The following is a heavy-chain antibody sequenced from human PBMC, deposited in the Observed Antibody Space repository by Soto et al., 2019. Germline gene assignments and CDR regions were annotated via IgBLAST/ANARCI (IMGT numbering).Heavy chain of an antibody. J-gene: IGHJ4*02. CDR1: GGSISSSSYY. V-gene: IGHV4-39*01. D-gene: IGHD4-17*01. Sequence: SETLSLTCTVSGGSISSSSYYWGWIRQPPGKGLEWIGSIYYSGSTYYNPSLKSRVTISVDTSKNQFSLRLTSVTAADTAVYFCARGAGDYATHFDYCGPGTLVIVSS. CDR3: ARGAGDYATHFDY. CDR2: IYYSGST.